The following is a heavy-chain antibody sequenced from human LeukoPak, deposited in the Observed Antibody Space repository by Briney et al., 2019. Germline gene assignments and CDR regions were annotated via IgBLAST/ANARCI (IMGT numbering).Heavy chain of an antibody. CDR2: SSSSGSST. V-gene: IGHV3-11*01. Sequence: PGGSLTLSCAASGFSFSDYYMNWIRQAPGKGLEWVSYSSSSGSSTYYADSVKGRFTISRDYAKNALFLQMNSLRAEDTAVYYCTAAPNTTPGSLGHWGQGTLATVSS. J-gene: IGHJ4*02. D-gene: IGHD6-25*01. CDR1: GFSFSDYY. CDR3: TAAPNTTPGSLGH.